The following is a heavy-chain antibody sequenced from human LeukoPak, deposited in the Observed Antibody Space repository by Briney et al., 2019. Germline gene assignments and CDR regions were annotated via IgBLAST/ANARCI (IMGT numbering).Heavy chain of an antibody. V-gene: IGHV3-21*01. D-gene: IGHD2-15*01. CDR1: GFAFSGYS. CDR3: ASGRREGYCSGGSCHTP. J-gene: IGHJ5*02. Sequence: PGGSLRLSCAASGFAFSGYSMNWVRQAPGKGLEWVSFISGSSAYKYYSDSVKGRFTISRDNAKNSLYLQMNSLRAEDTAVYYCASGRREGYCSGGSCHTPWGQGTLVTVSS. CDR2: ISGSSAYK.